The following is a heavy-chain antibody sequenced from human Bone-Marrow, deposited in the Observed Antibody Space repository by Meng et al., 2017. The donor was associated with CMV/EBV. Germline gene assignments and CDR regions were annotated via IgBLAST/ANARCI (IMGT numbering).Heavy chain of an antibody. V-gene: IGHV3-23*01. CDR1: GFTFSSYA. Sequence: GGSLRLSCVASGFTFSSYAMSWVRQAPGKGLEWVSAISGSGGSTYYVDSVKGRFTISRDNSKNTLYLQMSTLRPEKTALYYCAKAPEGFSSAFDAWGRGTLVTVSS. CDR3: AKAPEGFSSAFDA. D-gene: IGHD6-19*01. J-gene: IGHJ4*02. CDR2: ISGSGGST.